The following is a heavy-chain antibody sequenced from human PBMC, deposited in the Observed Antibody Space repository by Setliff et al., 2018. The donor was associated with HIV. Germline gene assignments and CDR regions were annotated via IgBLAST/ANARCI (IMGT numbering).Heavy chain of an antibody. J-gene: IGHJ4*02. CDR2: MNPNSGNT. V-gene: IGHV1-8*02. CDR1: GYTFTSYD. D-gene: IGHD3-10*01. CDR3: ARSISGPYFDY. Sequence: ASVKVSCKASGYTFTSYDINWVRQATGQGLEWMGWMNPNSGNTEYAQNLQGRVTMTTDTSTSTAYMELTSLKSDDTAVYYCARSISGPYFDYWGRGTLVTVSS.